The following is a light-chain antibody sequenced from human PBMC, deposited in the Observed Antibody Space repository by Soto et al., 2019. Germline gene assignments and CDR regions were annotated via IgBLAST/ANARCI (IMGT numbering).Light chain of an antibody. Sequence: EIVLTQSPGTLSLSPGERATLSCRASQSVSSSYLGWYQQKPGQAPRLLIYGASSRATGIPDRFSGSGSGTDFTLTISSLQSEDFAVYYCQQFNNWPPTWTFGQGTKVEIK. CDR3: QQFNNWPPTWT. J-gene: IGKJ1*01. V-gene: IGKV3-20*01. CDR2: GAS. CDR1: QSVSSSY.